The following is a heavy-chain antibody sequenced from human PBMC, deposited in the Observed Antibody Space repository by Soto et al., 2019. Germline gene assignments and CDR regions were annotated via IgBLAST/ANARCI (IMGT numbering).Heavy chain of an antibody. V-gene: IGHV3-21*01. CDR2: ISSSSSYI. Sequence: EVQLVESGGGLVKPGGSLRLSCAASGFTFSSYSMNWVRQAPGKGLEWVSSISSSSSYIYYADSVKGRFTISRDNAKNSLYLQMNSLRAEDTAVYHCARDHLPTGVYWYFDLWGRGTLVTVSS. D-gene: IGHD1-1*01. J-gene: IGHJ2*01. CDR3: ARDHLPTGVYWYFDL. CDR1: GFTFSSYS.